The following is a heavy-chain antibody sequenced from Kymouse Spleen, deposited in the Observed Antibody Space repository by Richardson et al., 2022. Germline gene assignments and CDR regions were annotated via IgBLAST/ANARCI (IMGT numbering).Heavy chain of an antibody. D-gene: IGHD6-13*01. J-gene: IGHJ4*02. V-gene: IGHV4-34*01. Sequence: SRVTISVDTSKNQFSLKLSSVTAADTAVYYCAREGAAAPHFDYWGQGTLVTVSS. CDR3: AREGAAAPHFDY.